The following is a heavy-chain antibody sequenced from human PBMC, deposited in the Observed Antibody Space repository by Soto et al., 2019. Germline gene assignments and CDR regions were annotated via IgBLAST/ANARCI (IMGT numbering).Heavy chain of an antibody. Sequence: QVQLVQSGAEVKKPGASVKISCKASGYTFTRYTVNWVRQAPGQRLEWMGWINPDNGNTKSSQKFQDRVIITRVTSASTAYMDLSSLRSEDTAVYYCARGIATGQLDPWGQGTLVTVSS. CDR2: INPDNGNT. CDR3: ARGIATGQLDP. J-gene: IGHJ5*02. D-gene: IGHD2-15*01. V-gene: IGHV1-3*01. CDR1: GYTFTRYT.